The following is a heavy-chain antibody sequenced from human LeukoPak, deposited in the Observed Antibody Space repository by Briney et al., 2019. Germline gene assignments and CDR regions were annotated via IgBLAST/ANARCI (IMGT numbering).Heavy chain of an antibody. V-gene: IGHV5-51*01. CDR3: ARGTTVTSTPYYYYGMDV. J-gene: IGHJ6*02. CDR2: IYPGDSDT. D-gene: IGHD4-11*01. CDR1: GYSFTSYW. Sequence: GESLKISCQGSGYSFTSYWIGWVRQMSGKGLEWMGIIYPGDSDTRYSPSFQGQVTISADKSISTAYLQWSSLKASDTAMYYCARGTTVTSTPYYYYGMDVWGQGTTVTVSS.